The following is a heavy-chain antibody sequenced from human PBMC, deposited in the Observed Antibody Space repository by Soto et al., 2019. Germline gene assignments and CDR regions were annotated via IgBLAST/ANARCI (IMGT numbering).Heavy chain of an antibody. V-gene: IGHV3-23*01. CDR3: AKSYSSNWYDYFDY. CDR1: GFTFSTFA. D-gene: IGHD6-13*01. J-gene: IGHJ4*02. Sequence: PGGSLRLSCAASGFTFSTFAMSWVRQAPGKGLEWVSAISGSGGSTYYADSVKGRFTISRDISKNTLYLQMNNLRAEDTALYYCAKSYSSNWYDYFDYWGQGTLVTVSS. CDR2: ISGSGGST.